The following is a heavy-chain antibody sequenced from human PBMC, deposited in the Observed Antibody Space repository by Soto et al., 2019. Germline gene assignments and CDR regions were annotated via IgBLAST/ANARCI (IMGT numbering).Heavy chain of an antibody. CDR3: ARGITVGIAAAVHNWFDP. CDR2: IYHSGST. Sequence: QVQLQESGPGLVKPSGTLSLTCAVSSGSISSSNWWSWVRQPPGKGLEWIGEIYHSGSTNYNPSLKSRVTISVDKSKNQFSLKLSSVTAADTAVYYCARGITVGIAAAVHNWFDPWGQGTLVTVSS. J-gene: IGHJ5*02. CDR1: SGSISSSNW. D-gene: IGHD6-13*01. V-gene: IGHV4-4*02.